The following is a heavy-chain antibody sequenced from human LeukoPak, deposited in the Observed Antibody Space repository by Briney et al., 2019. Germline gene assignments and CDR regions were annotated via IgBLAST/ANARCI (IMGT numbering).Heavy chain of an antibody. CDR2: IIPIFGTA. D-gene: IGHD5-18*01. CDR3: ARVRFEYRPGYSVPRGGFDP. Sequence: SVKVSCKASGGTFSSYAISWVRQAPGQGLEWVGGIIPIFGTANYAQKFQGRVTITADESTSTAYMELSSLRSEDTAVYYCARVRFEYRPGYSVPRGGFDPWGQGTLVTVSS. J-gene: IGHJ5*02. V-gene: IGHV1-69*13. CDR1: GGTFSSYA.